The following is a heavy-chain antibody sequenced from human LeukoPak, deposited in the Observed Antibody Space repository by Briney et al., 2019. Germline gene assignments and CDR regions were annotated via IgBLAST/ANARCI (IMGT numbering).Heavy chain of an antibody. CDR1: GYTFTSYG. D-gene: IGHD3-9*01. CDR3: ARGGYDILTGYYHHYYFDY. Sequence: ASVKVSCKASGYTFTSYGISWVRQAPGHGLEWMGWISAYNGNTNYAQKLQGRVTMTTDTSTSTAYMELRSLRSDDTAVYYCARGGYDILTGYYHHYYFDYWGQGTLVTVSS. J-gene: IGHJ4*02. CDR2: ISAYNGNT. V-gene: IGHV1-18*01.